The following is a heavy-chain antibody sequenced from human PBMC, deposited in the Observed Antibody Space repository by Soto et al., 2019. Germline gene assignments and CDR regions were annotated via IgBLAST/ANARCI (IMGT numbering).Heavy chain of an antibody. CDR3: ARDLRTLYGMDV. CDR1: GFTVSSNY. J-gene: IGHJ6*02. Sequence: EVQLVESGGGLSQPGESLRLSCAASGFTVSSNYMSWVRQAPGKGLEWVSVIYSGDTTYYADSVKGRFTISRDHSKNTLYLQMNSLRAEDTAVYYCARDLRTLYGMDVWGQGTTVTVSS. V-gene: IGHV3-53*01. CDR2: IYSGDTT.